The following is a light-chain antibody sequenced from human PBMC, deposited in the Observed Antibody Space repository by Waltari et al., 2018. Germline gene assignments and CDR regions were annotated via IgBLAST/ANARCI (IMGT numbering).Light chain of an antibody. CDR3: MQGAHWPPT. Sequence: DVVMTQSPLSLPVTLGQPASISCRSTQSLVFSDGATPLNWFHQRPGQSPRRLIYKVSIRDAGVPDRFSGSGSGTDFTLTISRVEAEDVGLYFCMQGAHWPPTFGQGTQVEIK. CDR2: KVS. J-gene: IGKJ1*01. CDR1: QSLVFSDGATP. V-gene: IGKV2-30*01.